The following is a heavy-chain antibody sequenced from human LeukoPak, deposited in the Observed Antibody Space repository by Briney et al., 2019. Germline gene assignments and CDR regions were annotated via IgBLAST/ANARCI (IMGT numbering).Heavy chain of an antibody. CDR1: GYSFTSYW. D-gene: IGHD1-26*01. J-gene: IGHJ4*02. V-gene: IGHV5-51*01. CDR2: IYPGDSDT. CDR3: ARLMEDRWELPLYY. Sequence: GESLKISCKGSGYSFTSYWIGWVRQMPGKGLEWMGIIYPGDSDTRYSPSFQGQVTISADKSISTAYLQWSSLRASDTAMYNCARLMEDRWELPLYYWGQGTLVTVSS.